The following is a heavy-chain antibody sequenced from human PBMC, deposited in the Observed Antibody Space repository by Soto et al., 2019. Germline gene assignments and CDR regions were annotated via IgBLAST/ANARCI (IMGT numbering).Heavy chain of an antibody. Sequence: GGSLRLSCAASGFTFSSYAMSWVRQAPGKGLEWVSAISGSGGSTYYADSVKGRFTISRDNSKNTLYLQKNSLRAEDPVVYYCAKDHHDAFDIWGQGTMVTVSS. CDR2: ISGSGGST. CDR3: AKDHHDAFDI. J-gene: IGHJ3*02. V-gene: IGHV3-23*01. CDR1: GFTFSSYA.